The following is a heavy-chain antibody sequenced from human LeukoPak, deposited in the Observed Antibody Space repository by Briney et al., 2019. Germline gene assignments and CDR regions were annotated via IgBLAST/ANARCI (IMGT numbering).Heavy chain of an antibody. D-gene: IGHD2-2*01. Sequence: SETLSLTCTVSGGSISSGGYYWSWLRQHPGKGLEWIGYIYYSGSTYYNPSLKSRVTISVDTSKNQFSLKLSSVTAADTAVYYCARVIPAAEGAFDIWGQGTMVTVSS. J-gene: IGHJ3*02. V-gene: IGHV4-31*03. CDR2: IYYSGST. CDR3: ARVIPAAEGAFDI. CDR1: GGSISSGGYY.